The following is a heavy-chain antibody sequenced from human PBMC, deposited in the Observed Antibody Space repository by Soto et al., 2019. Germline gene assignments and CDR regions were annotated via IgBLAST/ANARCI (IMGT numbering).Heavy chain of an antibody. CDR2: ISSRDNYI. CDR1: GFTFSIYT. J-gene: IGHJ4*02. D-gene: IGHD2-2*01. V-gene: IGHV3-21*01. Sequence: EVHLVESGGGLVKPGGSLRLSCKASGFTFSIYTMNWVRQAPGKGLEWVSSISSRDNYIYYADSVKGRLTISRDNANNSLDLLMNSLRAEDTAVYYCARGGYCSSTGCYGLDHWGQGTLVTVSS. CDR3: ARGGYCSSTGCYGLDH.